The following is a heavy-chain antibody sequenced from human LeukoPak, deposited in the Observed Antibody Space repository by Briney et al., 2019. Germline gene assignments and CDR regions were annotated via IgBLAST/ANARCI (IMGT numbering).Heavy chain of an antibody. V-gene: IGHV3-33*06. CDR2: IWYDGSNK. CDR1: GFTFSSYG. D-gene: IGHD4-23*01. J-gene: IGHJ4*02. CDR3: AKDGRDGGNLNY. Sequence: PGGSLRLSCAASGFTFSSYGMHWVRQAPGKGLEWVAVIWYDGSNKYYADSVKGRFTISRDNSKNTLCLQMNSLRAEDTAVYYCAKDGRDGGNLNYWGQGTLVTVSS.